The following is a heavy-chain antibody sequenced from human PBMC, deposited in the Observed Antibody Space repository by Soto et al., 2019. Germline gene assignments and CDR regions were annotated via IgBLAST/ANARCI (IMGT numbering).Heavy chain of an antibody. D-gene: IGHD5-12*01. CDR2: IYSVGNT. J-gene: IGHJ4*02. CDR1: GFTVSNNY. Sequence: EVQLVESGGGLVQPGGSLRLSCAASGFTVSNNYMSWVRQAPGKGLEWVSLIYSVGNTFYADSVKGRFTISRDNSKNNLYMQMNSLRDEDTSVYYCARALEYGGYDSEASYWGQGTLVTVSS. V-gene: IGHV3-66*01. CDR3: ARALEYGGYDSEASY.